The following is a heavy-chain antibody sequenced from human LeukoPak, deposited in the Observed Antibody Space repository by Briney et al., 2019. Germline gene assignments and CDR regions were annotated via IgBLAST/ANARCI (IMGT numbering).Heavy chain of an antibody. Sequence: SGGSLRLSCAASGFTFSSYGMHWVRQAPGKGLEWVAVISYDGSNKYYADSVKGRFTISRDNSKNTLYLQMNSLRSDDTAVYYCARAGIAAAPPDAFEIWGQGTMVTVSS. D-gene: IGHD6-13*01. V-gene: IGHV3-30*03. CDR2: ISYDGSNK. CDR1: GFTFSSYG. CDR3: ARAGIAAAPPDAFEI. J-gene: IGHJ3*02.